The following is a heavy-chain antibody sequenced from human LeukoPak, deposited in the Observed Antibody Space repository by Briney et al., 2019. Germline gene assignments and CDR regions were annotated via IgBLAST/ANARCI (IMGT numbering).Heavy chain of an antibody. CDR2: INSDESNT. Sequence: GGSLRLSCAASGFTFSHYLMHWVRQAPGKGLVWVSRINSDESNTNSYADSVKGRFIISRDNAKNTLYLQMNSLRAEDTAVYFCGRGGNGIDIWGQWTTVIVSS. CDR3: GRGGNGIDI. J-gene: IGHJ3*02. D-gene: IGHD2-8*01. V-gene: IGHV3-74*01. CDR1: GFTFSHYL.